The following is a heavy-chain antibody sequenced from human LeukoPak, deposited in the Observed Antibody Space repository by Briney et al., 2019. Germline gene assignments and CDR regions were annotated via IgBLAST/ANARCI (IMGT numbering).Heavy chain of an antibody. CDR3: ARVLYYGSGTFDL. Sequence: SETLSLTCTFTGGSLSSYYWSWLRQPPGKGLEWIGYIYYSGSTTYNPSLRSRVTISVDPSKNQFSLRLSSVTAADTVVYYCARVLYYGSGTFDLWGRGTLVTVSS. CDR2: IYYSGST. J-gene: IGHJ2*01. D-gene: IGHD3-10*01. CDR1: GGSLSSYY. V-gene: IGHV4-59*01.